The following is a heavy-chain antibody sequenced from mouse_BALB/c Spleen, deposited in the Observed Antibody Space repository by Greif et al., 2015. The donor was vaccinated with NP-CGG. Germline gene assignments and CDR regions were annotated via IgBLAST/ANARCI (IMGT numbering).Heavy chain of an antibody. CDR3: ARHGTTVPYAMDY. J-gene: IGHJ4*01. CDR2: ISSGGSYT. V-gene: IGHV5-9-3*01. CDR1: GFTFGSYA. D-gene: IGHD1-1*01. Sequence: EVKLVESGGGLVKPGGSLKLSCAASGFTFGSYAMSWVRQTPEKRLEWVATISSGGSYTYYPDSVKGRFTISGDNAKNTLYLQMSSLRSEDTAMYYCARHGTTVPYAMDYWGQGTSVTVSS.